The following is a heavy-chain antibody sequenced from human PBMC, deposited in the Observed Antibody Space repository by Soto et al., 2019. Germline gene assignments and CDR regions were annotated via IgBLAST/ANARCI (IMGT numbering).Heavy chain of an antibody. J-gene: IGHJ5*02. CDR1: GGSISSSRYY. Sequence: SETLSLTCTVSGGSISSSRYYWGWIRQPPGKGLEWIGNIYYSGSAYYNPSLKSRVTISVDTSKNQFSLKLSSVTAADTAVYYCARWDCTSTSCYAGGRYNWFDPWGQGTLVTVSS. D-gene: IGHD2-2*01. CDR3: ARWDCTSTSCYAGGRYNWFDP. V-gene: IGHV4-39*01. CDR2: IYYSGSA.